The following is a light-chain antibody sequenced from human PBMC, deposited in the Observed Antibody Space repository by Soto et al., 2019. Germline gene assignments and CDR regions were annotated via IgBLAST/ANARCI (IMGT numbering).Light chain of an antibody. J-gene: IGKJ4*01. Sequence: DIVMTQSPDSLAVSLGERATINCRSSQTVLYSSNNKNYLAWYQQKPGQPPKLLIYWASTRQSGVPDRFSGRGSGTGFTVSLSSLRAKDMAVYYCQQYESTPLSFGGGTKVELK. CDR2: WAS. V-gene: IGKV4-1*01. CDR3: QQYESTPLS. CDR1: QTVLYSSNNKNY.